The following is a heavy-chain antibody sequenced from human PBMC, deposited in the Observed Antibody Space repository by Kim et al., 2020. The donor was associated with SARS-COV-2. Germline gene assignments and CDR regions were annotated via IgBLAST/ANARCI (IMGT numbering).Heavy chain of an antibody. D-gene: IGHD5-12*01. V-gene: IGHV1-24*01. Sequence: ASVKVSCKVSGYTLTELSMHWVRQAPGKGLEWMGGFDPEDGETIYAQKFQGRVTMTEDTSTDTAYMELSSLRSEDTAVYYCATASNHRDLRWAAAFDIWGQGTMVTVSS. CDR1: GYTLTELS. CDR2: FDPEDGET. J-gene: IGHJ3*02. CDR3: ATASNHRDLRWAAAFDI.